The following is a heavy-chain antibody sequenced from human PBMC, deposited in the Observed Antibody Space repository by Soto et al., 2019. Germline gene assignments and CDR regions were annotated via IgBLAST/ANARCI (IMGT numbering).Heavy chain of an antibody. Sequence: SETLSLTCTVSGGSISSYYWSWIRQPPGKGLEWIGYIYYSGSTNYNPSLKSRVTISVDTSKNQFSLKLSSVTAADTAVYYCARISLVTLDYYYYMDVWGKGTTVTVSS. CDR2: IYYSGST. CDR1: GGSISSYY. D-gene: IGHD2-8*02. V-gene: IGHV4-59*08. CDR3: ARISLVTLDYYYYMDV. J-gene: IGHJ6*03.